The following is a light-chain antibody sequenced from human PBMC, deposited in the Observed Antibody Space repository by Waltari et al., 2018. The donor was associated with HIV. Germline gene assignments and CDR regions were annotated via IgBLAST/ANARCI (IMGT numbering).Light chain of an antibody. CDR3: QQYLSTPLT. V-gene: IGKV4-1*01. CDR1: QSVVKTSTSRNY. J-gene: IGKJ4*01. CDR2: WAS. Sequence: IVMTQSPDSLAVSLGARDNTKYKSSQSVVKTSTSRNYLAWYPQKPRQPPTLLIYWASTRESVVPARFSGSGSGTDFTLTISSLQAEDVAVYYCQQYLSTPLTFGGGTKVESK.